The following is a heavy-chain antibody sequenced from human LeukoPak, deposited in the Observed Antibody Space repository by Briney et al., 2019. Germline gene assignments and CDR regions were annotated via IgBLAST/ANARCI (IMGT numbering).Heavy chain of an antibody. CDR2: IIPIFGTA. CDR1: GGTFSSYA. Sequence: SVKVSCKASGGTFSSYAISWVRQAPGQGLEWMGGIIPIFGTANYAQKFQGRVTITTDESTSTAYMELSSLKSEDTAVYYCARGSNYTIRFLEWLHYYYYMDVWGKGTTVTVSS. D-gene: IGHD3-3*01. V-gene: IGHV1-69*05. CDR3: ARGSNYTIRFLEWLHYYYYMDV. J-gene: IGHJ6*03.